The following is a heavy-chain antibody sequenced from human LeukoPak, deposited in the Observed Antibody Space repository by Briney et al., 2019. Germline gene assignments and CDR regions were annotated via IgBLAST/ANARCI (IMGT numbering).Heavy chain of an antibody. Sequence: GGSLRLSCAASGFTFSSYSMNWVRQAPGKGLEWVSSISSSSSYIYYADSVKGRFTISRDNAKNSLYLQMNSLRAEDTAVYYCARDIGYYDFWSGPLDYWGQGTLVTVSS. CDR3: ARDIGYYDFWSGPLDY. V-gene: IGHV3-21*01. J-gene: IGHJ4*02. CDR1: GFTFSSYS. D-gene: IGHD3-3*01. CDR2: ISSSSSYI.